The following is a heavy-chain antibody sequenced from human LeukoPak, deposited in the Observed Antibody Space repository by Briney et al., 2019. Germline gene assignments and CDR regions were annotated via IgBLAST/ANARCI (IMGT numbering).Heavy chain of an antibody. J-gene: IGHJ3*02. V-gene: IGHV1-2*02. CDR3: ARQYYDILTGYEDAFDI. CDR1: GYTFTGYY. D-gene: IGHD3-9*01. Sequence: ASVKVSCKASGYTFTGYYMHWVRQAPGQGLEWMGWINPNSGGTNYAQKFQGRVTMTRDTSISTAYMELSRLRSDDTAVYYCARQYYDILTGYEDAFDIWGQGTMVTVS. CDR2: INPNSGGT.